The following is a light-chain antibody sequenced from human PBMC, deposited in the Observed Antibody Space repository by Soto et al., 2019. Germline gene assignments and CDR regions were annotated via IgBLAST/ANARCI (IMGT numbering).Light chain of an antibody. CDR3: GSWDSSLCAYV. V-gene: IGLV1-51*01. CDR1: SSNIGGNS. J-gene: IGLJ1*01. Sequence: QSVLTQPPSVSAAPGQKVTISCSGSSSNIGGNSVSWYQQLPGTAPKLLIYDDNKRPSGIPDRFSGSKSGTSATLGITGFQTGDEADYYCGSWDSSLCAYVFGTGTNGTVL. CDR2: DDN.